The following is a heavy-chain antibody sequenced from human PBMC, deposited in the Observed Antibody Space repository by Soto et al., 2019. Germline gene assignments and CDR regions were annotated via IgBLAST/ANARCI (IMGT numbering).Heavy chain of an antibody. V-gene: IGHV5-51*01. CDR1: GYSFTNYW. J-gene: IGHJ4*02. Sequence: EVQLVQSGAEVKKPGESLQISCEGSGYSFTNYWIGWVRRMPGRGLEWMGIIYIGDSDTRYSPSFQGQVTISADSSISTAYLQWRSLKASDTATYYCARAVTGLTHPYHFDHWGQGTPVTVSS. CDR3: ARAVTGLTHPYHFDH. CDR2: IYIGDSDT. D-gene: IGHD7-27*01.